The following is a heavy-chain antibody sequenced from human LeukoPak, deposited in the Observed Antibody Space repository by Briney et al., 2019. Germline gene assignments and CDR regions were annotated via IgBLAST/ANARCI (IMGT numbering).Heavy chain of an antibody. V-gene: IGHV1-69*05. CDR3: ARRVDYGDLDY. Sequence: SVKVSCKASGGTFSIYSLSWVRQAPRQGLEWMGGIIPISGTPKYAQKFQDRVTITTGESTTTAYMELSSLRPEDTAMYYCARRVDYGDLDYWGQGTLVTVSS. D-gene: IGHD4-17*01. CDR1: GGTFSIYS. J-gene: IGHJ4*02. CDR2: IIPISGTP.